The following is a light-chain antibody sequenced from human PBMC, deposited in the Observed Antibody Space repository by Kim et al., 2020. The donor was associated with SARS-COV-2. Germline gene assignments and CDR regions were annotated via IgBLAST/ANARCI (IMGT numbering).Light chain of an antibody. V-gene: IGKV3-11*01. CDR3: QQRSNWPLT. CDR2: DAS. Sequence: EIVLTQSPATLSLSPGERATLSCRASQSVSSYLAWYQQKPGQAPRLLMYDASNRATGIPARFSGSGSATDFTLTISSLEPEDFAVYYCQQRSNWPLTFGGGTKVDIK. J-gene: IGKJ4*01. CDR1: QSVSSY.